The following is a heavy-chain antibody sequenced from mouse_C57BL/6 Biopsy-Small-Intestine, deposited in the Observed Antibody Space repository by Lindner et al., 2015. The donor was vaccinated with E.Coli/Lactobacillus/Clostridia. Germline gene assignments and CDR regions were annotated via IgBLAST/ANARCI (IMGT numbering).Heavy chain of an antibody. J-gene: IGHJ4*01. D-gene: IGHD1-1*02. CDR3: ARDYSGSYYSGDY. CDR2: IIPIFGTA. CDR1: GGTFSIYA. Sequence: SVKVSCKASGGTFSIYAISWVRQAPGQGLEWMGGIIPIFGTANYAQKFQGRVTITADESTSTAYMGLSSLRSEDTAVYYCARDYSGSYYSGDYWGQGTLVTVSS. V-gene: IGHV1-81*01.